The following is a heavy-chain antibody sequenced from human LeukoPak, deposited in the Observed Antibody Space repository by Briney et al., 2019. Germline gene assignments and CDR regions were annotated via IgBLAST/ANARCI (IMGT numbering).Heavy chain of an antibody. CDR1: GFTFSSYS. Sequence: GGSLRLSCAASGFTFSSYSMNWVRQAPGKGLEWVSYISGSSSTIYYADSVKGRFTISRDNAKNSLYLQMNSLRVEDTAVYYCARPRSGYYMDVWGKGTTVTVSS. D-gene: IGHD3-3*01. J-gene: IGHJ6*03. CDR2: ISGSSSTI. V-gene: IGHV3-48*01. CDR3: ARPRSGYYMDV.